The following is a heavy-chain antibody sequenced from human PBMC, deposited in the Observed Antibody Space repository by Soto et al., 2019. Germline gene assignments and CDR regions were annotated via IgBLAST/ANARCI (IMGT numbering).Heavy chain of an antibody. V-gene: IGHV3-53*01. CDR1: GFTVSDYY. Sequence: EVKLVESGGGLVQPGGSLRLSCAASGFTVSDYYMTWVRQAPGKGLEWVSLLYSGGSTIYADSVKGRVTISRDSSKNTLYLQMNSLRVEDTAVYYRARATVGASDFGFDSWGQGTLVTVSS. D-gene: IGHD1-26*01. J-gene: IGHJ4*02. CDR3: ARATVGASDFGFDS. CDR2: LYSGGST.